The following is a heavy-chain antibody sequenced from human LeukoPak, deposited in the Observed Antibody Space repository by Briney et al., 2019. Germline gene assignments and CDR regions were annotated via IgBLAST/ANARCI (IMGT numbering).Heavy chain of an antibody. Sequence: ASVKVSCKTSGYTFTRYGVSWVRQAPGQGLEWMGWISDNNDNTNYAQRVQDRITMTTDTSTSTAYMELRSLRSDDTAVYYCARAPFCSSVSFYRTNNWLDPWGQGTLVTVSS. CDR2: ISDNNDNT. J-gene: IGHJ5*02. CDR3: ARAPFCSSVSFYRTNNWLDP. CDR1: GYTFTRYG. V-gene: IGHV1-18*01. D-gene: IGHD2-2*01.